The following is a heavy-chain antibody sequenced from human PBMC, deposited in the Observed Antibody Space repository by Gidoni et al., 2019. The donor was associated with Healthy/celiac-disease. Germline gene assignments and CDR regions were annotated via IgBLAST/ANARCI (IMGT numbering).Heavy chain of an antibody. J-gene: IGHJ4*02. CDR3: ARDQMGGGSGSYYNVPFDY. D-gene: IGHD3-10*01. CDR1: GFTFSSYA. CDR2: ISSNGGIT. V-gene: IGHV3-64*01. Sequence: EVQLVASGGGVVQPGGSMRLPCAASGFTFSSYAMHWVRQAPGKGLEYFSSISSNGGITYYANSVKGRFTISRDNSKNTLYLQMGSLRAEDMAVYYCARDQMGGGSGSYYNVPFDYWGQGTLVTVSS.